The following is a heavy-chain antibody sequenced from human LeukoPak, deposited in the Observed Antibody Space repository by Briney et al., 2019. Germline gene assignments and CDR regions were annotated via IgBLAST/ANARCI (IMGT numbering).Heavy chain of an antibody. CDR1: GGSISSGSYY. D-gene: IGHD3-10*01. CDR3: ARAVTRYGSGARPFFDY. J-gene: IGHJ4*02. V-gene: IGHV4-61*02. Sequence: PSETLSLTCTVSGGSISSGSYYWSWIRQPAGKGLEWIGRIFTSGSTKYNPSLKSRVTISVDTSKNQFSLKLSSVTAADTAVYYCARAVTRYGSGARPFFDYWGQGTLVTVSS. CDR2: IFTSGST.